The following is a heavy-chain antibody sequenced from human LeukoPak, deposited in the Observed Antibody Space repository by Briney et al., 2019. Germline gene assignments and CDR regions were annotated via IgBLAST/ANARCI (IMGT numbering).Heavy chain of an antibody. CDR3: ARDGYDFSSDYPTTLDC. CDR1: GFNFSTYS. J-gene: IGHJ4*02. Sequence: PGGSLRLSCAASGFNFSTYSMNWVRQAAGKGLEWVSYISTSSRTIYYADSVKGRSTIPRDNAKNSLYLQVNSLRAEDTAVYYCARDGYDFSSDYPTTLDCWGQGTLVTVSS. CDR2: ISTSSRTI. V-gene: IGHV3-48*01. D-gene: IGHD3-3*01.